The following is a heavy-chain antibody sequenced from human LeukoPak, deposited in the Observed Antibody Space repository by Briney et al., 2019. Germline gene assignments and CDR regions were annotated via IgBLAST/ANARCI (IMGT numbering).Heavy chain of an antibody. Sequence: SETLSLTCTVSGGSISSGSYYWSWIRQPAGKGLEWIGRIYTSGSTNYNPSLKSRVTISVDTSKNQFSLKLSSVTAADTAVYYCARGGGYSGYVDYWGQGTLVTVSS. CDR1: GGSISSGSYY. V-gene: IGHV4-61*02. CDR3: ARGGGYSGYVDY. CDR2: IYTSGST. J-gene: IGHJ4*02. D-gene: IGHD5-12*01.